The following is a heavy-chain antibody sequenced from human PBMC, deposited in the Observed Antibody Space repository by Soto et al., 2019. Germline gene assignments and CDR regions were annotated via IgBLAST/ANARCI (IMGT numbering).Heavy chain of an antibody. CDR2: IYSGGST. CDR1: GFTVSINY. D-gene: IGHD6-13*01. J-gene: IGHJ4*02. Sequence: PWGSLRLSCAGSGFTVSINYMSWVPQAPGKGLEWVSVIYSGGSTYYADSVKGRFTISRDNSKNTLYLQMNSLRAEDTAVYYCAREALAAAGVLMDYWGQGTLVTVSS. CDR3: AREALAAAGVLMDY. V-gene: IGHV3-53*01.